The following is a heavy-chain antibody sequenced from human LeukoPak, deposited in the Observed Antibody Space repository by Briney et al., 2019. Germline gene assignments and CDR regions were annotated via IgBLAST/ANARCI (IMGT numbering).Heavy chain of an antibody. J-gene: IGHJ4*02. Sequence: GGSLRLSCAASGFTFSSYAMSWVRQAPGKGLEWVSAISGSGGSTYYADSVKGRFTISRDNSKNTLYLQMNSLRAEDTAVYYCAKSGSYDFWSGYYVDYWGQGTLGTVSS. V-gene: IGHV3-23*01. CDR3: AKSGSYDFWSGYYVDY. D-gene: IGHD3-3*01. CDR1: GFTFSSYA. CDR2: ISGSGGST.